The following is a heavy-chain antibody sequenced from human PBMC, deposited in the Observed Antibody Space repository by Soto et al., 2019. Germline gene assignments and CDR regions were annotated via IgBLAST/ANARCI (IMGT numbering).Heavy chain of an antibody. Sequence: PGGSLRLSCAASGFTLSSYSMNWVRQAPGKGLEWVSYISSSSSTIYYADSVKGRFTISRDNAKNSLYLQMNSLRDEDTAVYYRARVWVKEAKGTYYYYYGMDVWGQGTTVTVSS. J-gene: IGHJ6*02. V-gene: IGHV3-48*02. CDR3: ARVWVKEAKGTYYYYYGMDV. CDR2: ISSSSSTI. D-gene: IGHD1-26*01. CDR1: GFTLSSYS.